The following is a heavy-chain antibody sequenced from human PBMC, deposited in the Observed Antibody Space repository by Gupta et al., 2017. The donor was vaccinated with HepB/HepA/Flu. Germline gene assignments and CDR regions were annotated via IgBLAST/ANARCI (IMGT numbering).Heavy chain of an antibody. D-gene: IGHD6-19*01. Sequence: QVQLVESGGGVVQPGRSLRLSCAASGFTFTNHGMHWVRQAPGTGLEWVALLWYDGSNQFYGDSVKGRFTISRDNSRNTLYLHMNSLRPEDTAVYYCARDRSSVAGLDFDYWGQGTLVAVSS. CDR3: ARDRSSVAGLDFDY. J-gene: IGHJ4*02. CDR2: LWYDGSNQ. V-gene: IGHV3-33*01. CDR1: GFTFTNHG.